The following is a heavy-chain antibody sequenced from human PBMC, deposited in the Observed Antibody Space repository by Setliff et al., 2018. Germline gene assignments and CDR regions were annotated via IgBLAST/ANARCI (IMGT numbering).Heavy chain of an antibody. CDR3: SRDLQGSGDYVVDY. Sequence: AGGSLRLSCAASGFTFRSYWMSWVRQAPGKGLEWVANIKKDGSIKYYLDSVRGRFTISRENAENSLTLQMNSLRVEDTAVYYCSRDLQGSGDYVVDYWGQGTLVTVSS. D-gene: IGHD4-17*01. CDR1: GFTFRSYW. CDR2: IKKDGSIK. V-gene: IGHV3-7*01. J-gene: IGHJ4*02.